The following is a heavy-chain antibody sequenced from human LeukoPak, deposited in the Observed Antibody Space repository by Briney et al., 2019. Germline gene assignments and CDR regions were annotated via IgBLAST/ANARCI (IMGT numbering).Heavy chain of an antibody. CDR1: GFTLSSNY. Sequence: PGGSLRLSCAASGFTLSSNYMSWVRQAPGKGLEWVSVIYSGGSTYYADSVKGRFTISRDNAKNSLYLQMNSLRAEDTAVYYCARDWGNVLRYFDWLSGRFFGYWGQGTLVTVSS. CDR2: IYSGGST. D-gene: IGHD3-9*01. J-gene: IGHJ4*02. V-gene: IGHV3-53*01. CDR3: ARDWGNVLRYFDWLSGRFFGY.